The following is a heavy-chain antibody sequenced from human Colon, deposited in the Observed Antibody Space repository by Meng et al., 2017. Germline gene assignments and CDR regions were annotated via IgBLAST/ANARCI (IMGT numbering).Heavy chain of an antibody. Sequence: EVQVVGSGGGLVQPGGSLRLSCAGSGFTFSSSWMTWVRQAPGKGLEWVAIINQDGSETYYVDSAKGRFTISRDNAKNSLYLQMNSLRAEDTALYSCARDNWGSAADWGQGTLVTVSS. J-gene: IGHJ4*02. CDR3: ARDNWGSAAD. D-gene: IGHD7-27*01. CDR2: INQDGSET. V-gene: IGHV3-7*01. CDR1: GFTFSSSW.